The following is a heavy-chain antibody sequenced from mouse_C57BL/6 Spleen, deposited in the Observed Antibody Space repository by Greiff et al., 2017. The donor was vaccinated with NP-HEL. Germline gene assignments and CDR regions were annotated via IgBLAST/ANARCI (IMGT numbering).Heavy chain of an antibody. V-gene: IGHV3-6*01. CDR3: PRGLTGLFAY. Sequence: QLQQSGPGLVKPSQSLSLTCSVTGYSITSGYYWNWIRQFPGNKLEWMGYISYDGSNNYNPSLKNRISITRDTSKNQFFLKLNSVTTEDTATYYCPRGLTGLFAYWGQGTLVTVSA. CDR2: ISYDGSN. D-gene: IGHD4-1*01. CDR1: GYSITSGYY. J-gene: IGHJ3*01.